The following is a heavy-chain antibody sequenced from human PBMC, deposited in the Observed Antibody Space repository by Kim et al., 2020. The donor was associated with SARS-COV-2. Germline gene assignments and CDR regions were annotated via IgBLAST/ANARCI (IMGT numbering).Heavy chain of an antibody. D-gene: IGHD3-22*01. V-gene: IGHV3-9*01. J-gene: IGHJ6*02. CDR2: ISWNSGSI. CDR1: GFTFDDYA. CDR3: AKGDLGYYEGGYYYGMDV. Sequence: GGSLRLSCAASGFTFDDYAMHWVRQAPGKGLEWVSGISWNSGSIGYADSVKGRFTISRDNAKNSLYLQMNSLRAEDTALYYCAKGDLGYYEGGYYYGMDVWGQGTTVTVSS.